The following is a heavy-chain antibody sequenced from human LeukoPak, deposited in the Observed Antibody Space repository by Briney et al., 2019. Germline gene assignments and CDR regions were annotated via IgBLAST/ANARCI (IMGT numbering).Heavy chain of an antibody. CDR2: ISYSGNT. CDR3: ARDYYGSGSYSWFDP. V-gene: IGHV4-39*02. CDR1: GGSISSSTFY. Sequence: SETLSLTCTVSGGSISSSTFYWGWIRQPPGKGLEWIGSISYSGNTYYNSSLKSRVTISLDTSKNQFPLKLSSVTAADTAVYYCARDYYGSGSYSWFDPWGEGTLVTVSS. J-gene: IGHJ5*02. D-gene: IGHD3-10*01.